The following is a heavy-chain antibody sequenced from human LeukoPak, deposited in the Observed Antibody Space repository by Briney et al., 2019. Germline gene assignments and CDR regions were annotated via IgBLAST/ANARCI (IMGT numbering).Heavy chain of an antibody. Sequence: GRSLRLSCAASGFTFSSYAMHWVRQAPGKGLEWVAVISYDGSNKYYADSVKGRFTISRDNSKNTLYLQMNSLRAEDTAVYYCAREGDFGGIPGYYYGLDVWGQGTTVTVSS. V-gene: IGHV3-30-3*01. D-gene: IGHD4-23*01. CDR2: ISYDGSNK. J-gene: IGHJ6*02. CDR3: AREGDFGGIPGYYYGLDV. CDR1: GFTFSSYA.